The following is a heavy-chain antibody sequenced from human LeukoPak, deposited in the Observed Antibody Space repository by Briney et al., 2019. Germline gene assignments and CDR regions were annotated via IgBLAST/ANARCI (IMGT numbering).Heavy chain of an antibody. CDR3: ARVGGSCSGGSCYG. CDR1: GFTFSSYS. CDR2: ISSSSSSYI. Sequence: PGRSLRLSCAASGFTFSSYSMNWVRQAPRNGLEWVSSISSSSSSYIYYAFSVKGRFTISRDNAKNSLYLQMNSLRAEDTAVYYCARVGGSCSGGSCYGWGQGTLVTVSS. J-gene: IGHJ4*02. D-gene: IGHD2-15*01. V-gene: IGHV3-21*01.